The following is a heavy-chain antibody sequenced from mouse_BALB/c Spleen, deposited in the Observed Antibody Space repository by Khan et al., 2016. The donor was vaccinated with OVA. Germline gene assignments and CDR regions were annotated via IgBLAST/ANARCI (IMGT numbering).Heavy chain of an antibody. J-gene: IGHJ4*01. Sequence: DLVKPGASVKLSCKASGYTFTSYWINWIKQRPGQGLEWIGRVSPGSGSPYYNEIFKGKATVTVDKSSSTAYIQLNRLSSEDYSVCYCTSSSCHAHSLYAMDWWGRMASLTGST. V-gene: IGHV1S41*01. CDR2: VSPGSGSP. CDR1: GYTFTSYW. CDR3: TSSSCHAHSLYAMDW. D-gene: IGHD6-1*01.